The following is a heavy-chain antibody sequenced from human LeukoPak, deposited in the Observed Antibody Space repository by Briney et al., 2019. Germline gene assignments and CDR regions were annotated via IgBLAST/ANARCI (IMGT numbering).Heavy chain of an antibody. CDR1: GFTFSSYW. V-gene: IGHV3-7*01. CDR2: IKQDGSEK. CDR3: ARDEQYYDILTGYYEGPNYYGMDV. D-gene: IGHD3-9*01. Sequence: RGSLRLSCAASGFTFSSYWMSWVRQAPGKGLEWVANIKQDGSEKYYVDSVKGRFTISRDNAKNSLYLQMNSLRAEDTAVYYCARDEQYYDILTGYYEGPNYYGMDVWGQGTTVTVSS. J-gene: IGHJ6*02.